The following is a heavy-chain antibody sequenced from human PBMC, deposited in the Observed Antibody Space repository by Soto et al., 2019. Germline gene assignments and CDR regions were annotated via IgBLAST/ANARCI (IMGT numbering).Heavy chain of an antibody. Sequence: QVQLVQSGAEVKKPGASVKVSCKASGYTFTSYDINWVRQATEQGLERMGWMNPNSGNTAYAQKFQGRITMTRNTSRSTAYMELSSLRSEDTAVYYCAREKVTSGYPDWGQGTRVTVSS. J-gene: IGHJ4*02. CDR3: AREKVTSGYPD. CDR1: GYTFTSYD. V-gene: IGHV1-8*01. CDR2: MNPNSGNT. D-gene: IGHD3-22*01.